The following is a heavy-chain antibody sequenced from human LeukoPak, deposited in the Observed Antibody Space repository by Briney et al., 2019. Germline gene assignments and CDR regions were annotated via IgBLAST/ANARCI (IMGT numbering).Heavy chain of an antibody. J-gene: IGHJ4*02. CDR1: GGTFSSYA. CDR2: IIPILGIA. Sequence: SVKVSCKASGGTFSSYAISWVRQAPGQGLEWMGRIIPILGIANYAQKFQGRVTITADKSTSTAYMELSSLRSEDTAVYYCAKGYQMGSFDYWGQGTLVTVSS. V-gene: IGHV1-69*04. CDR3: AKGYQMGSFDY. D-gene: IGHD2-2*01.